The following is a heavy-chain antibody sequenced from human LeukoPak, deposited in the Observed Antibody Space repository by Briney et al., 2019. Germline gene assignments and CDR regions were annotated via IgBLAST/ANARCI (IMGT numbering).Heavy chain of an antibody. J-gene: IGHJ4*02. D-gene: IGHD3-22*01. CDR1: GFTFSSYA. CDR3: ARDIVYYDSSGYSTSFDY. V-gene: IGHV3-23*01. Sequence: GGSLRLSCAASGFTFSSYAMSWVRQAPGKGLEWVSAISGSGGSTYYADSVKGRFTISRDNAKNSLYLQMNSLRAEDTAVYYCARDIVYYDSSGYSTSFDYWGQGTLVTVSS. CDR2: ISGSGGST.